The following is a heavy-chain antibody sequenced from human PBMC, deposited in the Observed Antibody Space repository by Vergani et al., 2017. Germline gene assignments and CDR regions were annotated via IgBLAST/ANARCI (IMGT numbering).Heavy chain of an antibody. CDR1: GYTFGHFD. CDR2: IRYDGSNP. D-gene: IGHD1-26*01. CDR3: AKKGGSLYYYGVDV. Sequence: QEQLLQSVGGVVQPGGSLRLSCIGSGYTFGHFDMHWVRQAPGKGLAWVAFIRYDGSNPQYIDSVKGRFTISRDNSKETLFLQMNGLRPEDTGTYFCAKKGGSLYYYGVDVWGQGTTITVSS. J-gene: IGHJ6*02. V-gene: IGHV3-30*02.